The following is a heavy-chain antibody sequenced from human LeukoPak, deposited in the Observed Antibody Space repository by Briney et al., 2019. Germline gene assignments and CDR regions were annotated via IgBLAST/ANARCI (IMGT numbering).Heavy chain of an antibody. CDR1: GFTFSSYG. CDR3: AKGSKLLLFTRDYYMHV. Sequence: GGSLRLSCAASGFTFSSYGMHWVRQAPGKGLAWVAFIRHDGSNEYYADSVKGRFTISRDNSKNTLYLQVNSLRAEDTAVYYCAKGSKLLLFTRDYYMHVWGKGTTVTISS. V-gene: IGHV3-30*02. D-gene: IGHD1-7*01. J-gene: IGHJ6*03. CDR2: IRHDGSNE.